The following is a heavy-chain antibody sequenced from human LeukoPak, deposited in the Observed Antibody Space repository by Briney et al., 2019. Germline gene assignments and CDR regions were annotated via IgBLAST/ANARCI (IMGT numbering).Heavy chain of an antibody. CDR3: ASADGYKIDY. D-gene: IGHD5-24*01. J-gene: IGHJ4*02. CDR1: GDSISGSSCY. Sequence: PSETLSLTCTVSGDSISGSSCYWGWIRQPPGKGLEWIGNIYYGGSTYYNPSLKSRVSISVDTSNNQFSLKVSSVTAADTAVYYCASADGYKIDYWGQGTLVTVSS. CDR2: IYYGGST. V-gene: IGHV4-39*01.